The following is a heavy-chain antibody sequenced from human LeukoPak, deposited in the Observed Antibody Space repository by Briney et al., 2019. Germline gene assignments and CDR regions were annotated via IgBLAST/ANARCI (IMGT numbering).Heavy chain of an antibody. D-gene: IGHD1-1*01. CDR3: ARVGENWNDGYFDY. CDR1: GGSISSYY. J-gene: IGHJ4*02. Sequence: SETLSLTCTVSGGSISSYYWSWIRQPAGKGLEWIGRIYTSGSTIYNPSLKSRVTMSVDTSKNQFSLKLSSVTAANTAVYYCARVGENWNDGYFDYWGQGTLVTVSS. V-gene: IGHV4-4*07. CDR2: IYTSGST.